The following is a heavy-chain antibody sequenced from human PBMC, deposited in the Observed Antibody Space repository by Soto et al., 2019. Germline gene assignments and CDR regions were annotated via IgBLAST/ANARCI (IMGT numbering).Heavy chain of an antibody. Sequence: EVQLLESGGGLVQPGGSLRLSCEASGFTFGSYWMNWVRQAPGKGLGWVSRINAEGNTTFYADSVKGRFTISRDNAKNTLYLVMHTLGAEDTAVYFCAILMIRETIDFWGQGTLVTVSP. CDR2: INAEGNTT. CDR3: AILMIRETIDF. V-gene: IGHV3-74*01. D-gene: IGHD3-10*01. J-gene: IGHJ4*02. CDR1: GFTFGSYW.